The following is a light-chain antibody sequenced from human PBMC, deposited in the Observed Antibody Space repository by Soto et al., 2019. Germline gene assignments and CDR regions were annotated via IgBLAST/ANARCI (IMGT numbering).Light chain of an antibody. Sequence: DIQMTQSPSTLSASVGARVTITCRASQSISSWLAWYQQKPGKAPKLLIYKASSLESVVPPRFSGSGSGTEFTLTISSQQPDYFATYYCQQYNSYSCTFGQGTKVEIK. V-gene: IGKV1-5*03. J-gene: IGKJ1*01. CDR1: QSISSW. CDR2: KAS. CDR3: QQYNSYSCT.